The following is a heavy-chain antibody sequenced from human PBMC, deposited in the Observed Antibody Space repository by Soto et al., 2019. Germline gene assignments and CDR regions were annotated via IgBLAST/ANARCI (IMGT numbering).Heavy chain of an antibody. J-gene: IGHJ5*02. V-gene: IGHV3-33*01. D-gene: IGHD2-21*01. CDR1: GFTFSSYG. CDR3: ASGLARFDP. Sequence: QVQLVESGGGVVQPGRSLRLSCAASGFTFSSYGMHWVRQAPGKGLEWVAVKWCAGSNKYYADYVKGRFTTSRDNSKTTLYLQMTSLGAEDTAVYYCASGLARFDPWGQGTLVTVSS. CDR2: KWCAGSNK.